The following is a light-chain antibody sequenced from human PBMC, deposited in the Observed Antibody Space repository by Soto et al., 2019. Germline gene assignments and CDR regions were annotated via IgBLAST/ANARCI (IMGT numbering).Light chain of an antibody. CDR1: QSVGSD. V-gene: IGKV3D-15*01. CDR2: DIF. CDR3: QQYNSWPLT. J-gene: IGKJ4*01. Sequence: EIVMTQSPATLSVSPGERATLSCRASQSVGSDLAWYQQKPGQAPRLVIYDIFTRATGVPHRISGSWSGTEFTLTISSLQSEDFAVYYCQQYNSWPLTFGGGTKVEIK.